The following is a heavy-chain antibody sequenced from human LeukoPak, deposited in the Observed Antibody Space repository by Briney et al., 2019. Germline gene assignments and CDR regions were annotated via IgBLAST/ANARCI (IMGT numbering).Heavy chain of an antibody. D-gene: IGHD2-2*01. CDR2: INPNSGGT. CDR3: ARVFSHCSSTSCYDYYFDY. Sequence: PGASVKVSCKAFGYTFTSNYMHWVRQAPGQGLEWMGWINPNSGGTNYAQKFQGRVTMTRDTSISTAHMELSRLRSDDTAVYYCARVFSHCSSTSCYDYYFDYWGQGTLVTVSS. CDR1: GYTFTSNY. J-gene: IGHJ4*02. V-gene: IGHV1-2*02.